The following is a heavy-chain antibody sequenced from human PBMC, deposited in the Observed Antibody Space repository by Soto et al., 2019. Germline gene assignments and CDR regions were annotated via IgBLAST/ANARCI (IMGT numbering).Heavy chain of an antibody. Sequence: SQTLPLTWAVFGASVSDTDWRIWVRQHPGKGPEWIGEINHRGSANYNPSLKSRVTISVDISKSQFSLRLTSVTAADTAVYYCARYNAASGTYYFDFWGQGALVTVSS. D-gene: IGHD6-13*01. J-gene: IGHJ4*02. CDR3: ARYNAASGTYYFDF. CDR1: GASVSDTDW. CDR2: INHRGSA. V-gene: IGHV4-4*02.